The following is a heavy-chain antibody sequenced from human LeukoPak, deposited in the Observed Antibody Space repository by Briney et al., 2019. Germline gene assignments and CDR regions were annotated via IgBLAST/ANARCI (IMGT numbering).Heavy chain of an antibody. Sequence: SETLSLTCTVSGDSISSYYWGWIRQPPGKGLEWIGSIYYSGSTYYNPSLKSRVTISVDTSKNQFSLKLSSVTAADTAVYYCARGTMTTLGYWGQGTLVTVSS. D-gene: IGHD1-14*01. V-gene: IGHV4-39*07. J-gene: IGHJ4*02. CDR3: ARGTMTTLGY. CDR2: IYYSGST. CDR1: GDSISSYY.